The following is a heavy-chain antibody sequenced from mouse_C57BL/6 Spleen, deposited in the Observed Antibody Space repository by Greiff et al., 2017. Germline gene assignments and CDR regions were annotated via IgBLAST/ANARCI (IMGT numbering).Heavy chain of an antibody. CDR3: ARCDGYPWYFDV. D-gene: IGHD2-3*01. V-gene: IGHV1-55*01. CDR1: GYTFTSYW. Sequence: VQLQQPGAELVKPGASVKMSCKASGYTFTSYWLTWVKQRPGQGLEWIGDIYPGSGSTNYNEKFKSKATLTVDTSSSTAYMQLSSLTSEDSAVYYCARCDGYPWYFDVWGTGTTVTVSS. CDR2: IYPGSGST. J-gene: IGHJ1*03.